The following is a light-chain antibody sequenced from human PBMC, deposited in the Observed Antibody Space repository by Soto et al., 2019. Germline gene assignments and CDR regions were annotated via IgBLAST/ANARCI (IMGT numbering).Light chain of an antibody. CDR3: SSYTRSSTWV. CDR2: EVS. J-gene: IGLJ3*02. Sequence: QSALTQPASVSGSPGQSITISCTGTSSDIGGFNYVSWYQQHPGKAPKLIIFEVSNRPSGVSNRFSASKSGSTASLTISGLQAEDEGEFYCSSYTRSSTWVFGGGTKLTVL. V-gene: IGLV2-14*01. CDR1: SSDIGGFNY.